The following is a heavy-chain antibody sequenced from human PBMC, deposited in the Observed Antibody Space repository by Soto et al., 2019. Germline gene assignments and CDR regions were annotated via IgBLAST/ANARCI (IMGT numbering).Heavy chain of an antibody. V-gene: IGHV3-23*01. Sequence: PGGSLRLSCAVSGITFDNYAMGWVRQAPGRGLEWVSAISTSGASTSFADSVEGRFTISRDNSENTLYLQMSSLRVEDTAVYYCAKGDSGWPLWCFDYWGQGILVPVSS. J-gene: IGHJ4*02. CDR3: AKGDSGWPLWCFDY. D-gene: IGHD6-19*01. CDR2: ISTSGAST. CDR1: GITFDNYA.